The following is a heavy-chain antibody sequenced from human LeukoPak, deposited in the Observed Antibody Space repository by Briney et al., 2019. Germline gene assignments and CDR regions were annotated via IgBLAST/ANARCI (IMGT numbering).Heavy chain of an antibody. CDR1: GFTFSSYG. V-gene: IGHV3-30*02. CDR3: ARPQTHDSSGYYY. J-gene: IGHJ4*02. Sequence: PGGSLRLSCAASGFTFSSYGMHWVRQAPGKGLEWVAFIRYDGSNKYYADSVKGRFTISRDNAKNSLYLQMNSLRAEDTAVYYCARPQTHDSSGYYYWGQGTLVTVSS. D-gene: IGHD3-22*01. CDR2: IRYDGSNK.